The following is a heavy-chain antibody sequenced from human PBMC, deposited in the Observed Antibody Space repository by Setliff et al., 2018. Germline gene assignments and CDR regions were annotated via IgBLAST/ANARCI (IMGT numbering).Heavy chain of an antibody. V-gene: IGHV4-39*07. CDR2: IYYSGST. D-gene: IGHD3-3*01. Sequence: KTSETLSLTCTVSGDSISSSSYYWGWIRQPPGKGLEWIGSIYYSGSTYYNPSLKSRVTISLDTSKNQFSLNLSSLTAADTAVYYCARVSGFQYMDVWGKGTTVTVSS. CDR1: GDSISSSSYY. J-gene: IGHJ6*03. CDR3: ARVSGFQYMDV.